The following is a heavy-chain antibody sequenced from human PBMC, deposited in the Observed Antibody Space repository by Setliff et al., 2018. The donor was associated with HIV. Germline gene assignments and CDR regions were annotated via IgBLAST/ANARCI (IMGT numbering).Heavy chain of an antibody. CDR2: INSDGSST. CDR3: ARARGGNSEWSY. D-gene: IGHD2-15*01. V-gene: IGHV3-74*03. J-gene: IGHJ4*02. CDR1: GFTFSSYW. Sequence: QSGGSLRLSCAASGFTFSSYWMHWVRQVPGKGLVWVSRINSDGSSTTYADFVKGRFTISRDNAKNTLYLQMNSLRAEDTAVYSCARARGGNSEWSYWGQGTLVTVSS.